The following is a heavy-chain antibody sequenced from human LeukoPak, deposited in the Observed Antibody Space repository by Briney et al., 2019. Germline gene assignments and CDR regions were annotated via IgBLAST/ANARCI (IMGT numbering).Heavy chain of an antibody. CDR3: ARTGYYDYVWGSYRYIIDY. D-gene: IGHD3-16*02. CDR2: INHSGST. CDR1: GGSFSGYY. J-gene: IGHJ4*02. V-gene: IGHV4-34*01. Sequence: SETLSLTCAVYGGSFSGYYWSWIRQPPGKGLEWIGEINHSGSTNYNPSLKSRVTISVDTSKNQFSLKLSSVTAADTAVYYCARTGYYDYVWGSYRYIIDYWGQGTLVTVSS.